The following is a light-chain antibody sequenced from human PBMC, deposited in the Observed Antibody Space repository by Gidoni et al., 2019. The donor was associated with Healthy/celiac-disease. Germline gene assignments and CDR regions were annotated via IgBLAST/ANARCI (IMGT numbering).Light chain of an antibody. CDR1: QSVSSN. V-gene: IGKV3-15*01. Sequence: EIVMTQSPATLSVSPGERATLSCRASQSVSSNLAWYQQKPGQAPRLLIYGASRRATGIPARFSGSGSGTEFTLTISSLQSEDFAVYYCQQYNNWPRAFGPGTKVDIK. CDR3: QQYNNWPRA. J-gene: IGKJ3*01. CDR2: GAS.